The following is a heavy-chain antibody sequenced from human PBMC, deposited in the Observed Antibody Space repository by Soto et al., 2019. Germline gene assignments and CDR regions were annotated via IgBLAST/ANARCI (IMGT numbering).Heavy chain of an antibody. CDR2: IYPGDSDT. D-gene: IGHD6-13*01. V-gene: IGHV5-51*01. Sequence: RGESLKISCKGSGYSFTSYWIGWVRQMPGKGLEWMGIIYPGDSDTRYIPSFQGQVTISADKSISTAYLQWSSLKASDTAMYYCARTAAAGKYYYGVDVWGQGTTVTVSS. CDR1: GYSFTSYW. J-gene: IGHJ6*02. CDR3: ARTAAAGKYYYGVDV.